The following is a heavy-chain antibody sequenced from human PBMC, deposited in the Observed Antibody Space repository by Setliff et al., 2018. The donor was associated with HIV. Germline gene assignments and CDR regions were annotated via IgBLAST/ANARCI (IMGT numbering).Heavy chain of an antibody. D-gene: IGHD6-19*01. CDR2: IYHSGSN. J-gene: IGHJ4*02. V-gene: IGHV4-38-2*02. CDR3: ARERPQSHFFDY. CDR1: GYSISSGYY. Sequence: SETLSLTCIVSGYSISSGYYWGWIRQPPGKGLEWIGTIYHSGSNYYNPSLKSRVTISVDTSKNQFSLNLSSVTAADTAVYFCARERPQSHFFDYWGQGTLVTVSS.